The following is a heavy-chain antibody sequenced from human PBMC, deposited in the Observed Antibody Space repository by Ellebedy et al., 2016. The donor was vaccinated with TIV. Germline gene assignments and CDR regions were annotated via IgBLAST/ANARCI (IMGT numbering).Heavy chain of an antibody. CDR3: ARDSGRRRRWDNDY. Sequence: GESLKISCAASGFNFRSYDMSWVRQAPGKGLEWVSGISGIATSIAYADSVKGRFPISRYNSRNTVYLQMNKLRAEDTAVYDCARDSGRRRRWDNDYWGQGTLVTVSS. CDR2: ISGIATSI. V-gene: IGHV3-23*01. CDR1: GFNFRSYD. J-gene: IGHJ4*02. D-gene: IGHD3-10*01.